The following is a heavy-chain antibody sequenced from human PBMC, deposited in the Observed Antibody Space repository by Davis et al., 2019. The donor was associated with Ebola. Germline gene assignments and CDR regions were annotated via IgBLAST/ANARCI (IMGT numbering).Heavy chain of an antibody. J-gene: IGHJ4*02. CDR1: GYTFTNYD. V-gene: IGHV1-8*01. Sequence: AASVKVSCKASGYTFTNYDINWVRQATGQGLEWMGWMNPNSGNTGYAQKFLGRVTMTRNTSISTAYMELSSLRSEDTAVYYCARGVRKIAAAGIRYFDYWGQGTLVTVSS. CDR3: ARGVRKIAAAGIRYFDY. D-gene: IGHD6-13*01. CDR2: MNPNSGNT.